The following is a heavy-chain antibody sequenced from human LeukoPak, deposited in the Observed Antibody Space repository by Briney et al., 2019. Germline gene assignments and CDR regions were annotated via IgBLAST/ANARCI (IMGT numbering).Heavy chain of an antibody. CDR2: MNPNSGNT. CDR3: ARGSSSSWDWFDP. J-gene: IGHJ5*02. V-gene: IGHV1-8*01. D-gene: IGHD6-13*01. CDR1: GYTFTSYD. Sequence: AASVKVSCKASGYTFTSYDINWVRQATGQGLEWMGWMNPNSGNTGYAQKFQGRVTMTRNTSISTAYMELSSLRSEDTAVYYCARGSSSSWDWFDPWGQGTLVTVSP.